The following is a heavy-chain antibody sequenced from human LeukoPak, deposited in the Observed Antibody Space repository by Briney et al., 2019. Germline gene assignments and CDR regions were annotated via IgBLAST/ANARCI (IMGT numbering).Heavy chain of an antibody. CDR2: MNPNSGNT. J-gene: IGHJ4*02. V-gene: IGHV1-8*01. CDR1: GYTFTSYD. Sequence: ASVKVSCKASGYTFTSYDINWVRQATGQGLDWMGWMNPNSGNTGYAQKFQGRVTMTRNTSISTAYMQLSSLRSEDTAVYYCARVQYDSSGYYYERDWGQGTLVTVSS. CDR3: ARVQYDSSGYYYERD. D-gene: IGHD3-22*01.